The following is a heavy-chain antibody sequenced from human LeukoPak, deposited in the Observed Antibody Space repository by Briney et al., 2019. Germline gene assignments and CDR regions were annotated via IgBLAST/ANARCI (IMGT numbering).Heavy chain of an antibody. V-gene: IGHV3-48*03. D-gene: IGHD4-11*01. Sequence: GGSLRLSCAASGFTFSSYEMNWVRQAPGKGLEWVSYISSSGSTIYYADSVKGRSTISRDNAKNSLYLQMNSLRAEDTAVYYCARIRSNYRGYFDYWGQGTLVTVSS. J-gene: IGHJ4*02. CDR1: GFTFSSYE. CDR3: ARIRSNYRGYFDY. CDR2: ISSSGSTI.